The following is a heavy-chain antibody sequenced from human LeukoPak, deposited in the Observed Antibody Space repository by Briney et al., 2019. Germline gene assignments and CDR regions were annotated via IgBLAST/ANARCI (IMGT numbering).Heavy chain of an antibody. CDR1: GFTFSSYA. CDR2: IKQDGSEK. D-gene: IGHD6-6*01. Sequence: GGSLRLSCAASGFTFSSYAMSWVRQAPGKGLEWVANIKQDGSEKYYVDSVKGRFTISRDNAKNSLYLQMNSLRAEDTAVYYCARERSSSYSALYYYYMDVWGKGTTVTVSS. CDR3: ARERSSSYSALYYYYMDV. V-gene: IGHV3-7*01. J-gene: IGHJ6*03.